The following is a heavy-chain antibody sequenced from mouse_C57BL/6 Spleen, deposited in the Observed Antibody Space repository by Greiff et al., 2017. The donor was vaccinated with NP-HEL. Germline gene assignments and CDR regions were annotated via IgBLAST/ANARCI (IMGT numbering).Heavy chain of an antibody. D-gene: IGHD1-1*01. CDR1: GYTFTSYW. J-gene: IGHJ4*01. CDR3: ARSIYYGSSLYAMDY. Sequence: QVQLKQPGAELVKPGASVKMSCKASGYTFTSYWITWVKQRPGQGLEWIGDIYPGSGSTNYNEKFKSKATLTVDTSSSTAYMQLSSLTSEDSAVYYCARSIYYGSSLYAMDYWGQGTSVTVSS. CDR2: IYPGSGST. V-gene: IGHV1-55*01.